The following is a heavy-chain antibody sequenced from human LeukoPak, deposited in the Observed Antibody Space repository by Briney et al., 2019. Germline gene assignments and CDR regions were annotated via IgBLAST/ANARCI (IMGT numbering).Heavy chain of an antibody. Sequence: ASVKVSCKASGYTFTSYDINWVRQATGQGLEWMGWMNPNSGNTGYAQKFQGRVTMTRDTSISTAYMELSRLRSDDTAVYYCARDRVYAFDIWGQGTMVTVSS. CDR1: GYTFTSYD. CDR2: MNPNSGNT. J-gene: IGHJ3*02. CDR3: ARDRVYAFDI. D-gene: IGHD6-13*01. V-gene: IGHV1-8*01.